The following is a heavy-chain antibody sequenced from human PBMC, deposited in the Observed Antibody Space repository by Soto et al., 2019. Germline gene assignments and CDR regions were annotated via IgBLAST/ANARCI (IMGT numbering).Heavy chain of an antibody. D-gene: IGHD3-22*01. CDR3: ARDIKFNYYDSSGYYHGPGY. V-gene: IGHV3-33*01. CDR1: GFTFSSYG. J-gene: IGHJ4*02. Sequence: PGGSLRLSCAASGFTFSSYGMHWVRQAPGKGLEWVAVIWYDGSNKYYADSVKGRFTISRDNSKNTLYLQMNSLRAEDTAVYYCARDIKFNYYDSSGYYHGPGYWGQGTLVTVSS. CDR2: IWYDGSNK.